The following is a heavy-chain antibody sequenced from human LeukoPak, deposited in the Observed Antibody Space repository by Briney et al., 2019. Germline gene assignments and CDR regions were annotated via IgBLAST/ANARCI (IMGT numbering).Heavy chain of an antibody. CDR2: IYYNGST. Sequence: SSETLSLTCTVSGGSIRYYYWRWIRQSPGEGLEWLGYIYYNGSTNYNPSLKRRVTISVDLSKNQFARKMRSVTAAGTAVYYFARKGGLFHCWVGARLVAVSS. D-gene: IGHD2-15*01. J-gene: IGHJ4*02. CDR1: GGSIRYYY. CDR3: ARKGGLFHC. V-gene: IGHV4-59*01.